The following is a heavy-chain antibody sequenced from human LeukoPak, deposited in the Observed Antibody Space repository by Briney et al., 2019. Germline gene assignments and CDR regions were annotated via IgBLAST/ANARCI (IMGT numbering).Heavy chain of an antibody. D-gene: IGHD3-10*01. J-gene: IGHJ4*02. CDR2: INYSGST. CDR3: ARRKGFGEGYFDS. V-gene: IGHV4-39*01. CDR1: GGTTSSSSNY. Sequence: SETLSLTCTVSGGTTSSSSNYWGWIRQPPGKGLEYIGSINYSGSTYYNPSLKSRVTISVDTSRNQFSLKLTSVTAADTAVYYCARRKGFGEGYFDSWGQGTLVTVSS.